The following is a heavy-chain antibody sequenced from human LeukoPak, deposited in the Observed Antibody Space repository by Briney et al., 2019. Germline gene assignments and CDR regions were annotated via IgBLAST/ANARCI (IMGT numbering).Heavy chain of an antibody. CDR2: IYYSGST. D-gene: IGHD3-3*01. J-gene: IGHJ4*02. Sequence: SETLSLTCTVSGGSISSSSYYWGWIRQPPGKGLEWIGSIYYSGSTYYNPSLKSRVTISVDTSKNQFSLKLSSVTAADTAVYYCARHGMQVDYDFWSGYLYYFDYWGQGTLVTVSS. CDR1: GGSISSSSYY. CDR3: ARHGMQVDYDFWSGYLYYFDY. V-gene: IGHV4-39*01.